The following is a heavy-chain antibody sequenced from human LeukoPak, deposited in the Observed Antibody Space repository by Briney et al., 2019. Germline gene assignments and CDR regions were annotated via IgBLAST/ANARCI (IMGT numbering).Heavy chain of an antibody. CDR1: GGSISSGGYY. CDR2: IYYSGST. V-gene: IGHV4-31*03. D-gene: IGHD5-12*01. CDR3: ARDLLSGYHPRYFDY. Sequence: SQTLSLTCTVSGGSISSGGYYWSWIRQHPGKGLEWIGYIYYSGSTYYNPSLKSRVTISVDTSKNQFSLKLSSVTAADTAVYYCARDLLSGYHPRYFDYWGQGTLVTVSS. J-gene: IGHJ4*02.